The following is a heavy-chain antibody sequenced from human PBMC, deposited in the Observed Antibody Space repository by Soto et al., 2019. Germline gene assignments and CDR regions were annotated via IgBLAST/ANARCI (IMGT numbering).Heavy chain of an antibody. CDR2: IWYHGNTY. D-gene: IGHD4-4*01. J-gene: IGHJ4*02. Sequence: GGSLRLSCTTSGFTFVTYGIRCVRHSPFKWLEWVGTIWYHGNTYYYKDSIKGRFAVSRDNSKNTVFLQMNTLRAEDTATYYCARDRGYGGNYVFDFWGLGTLVTVSS. V-gene: IGHV3-33*01. CDR3: ARDRGYGGNYVFDF. CDR1: GFTFVTYG.